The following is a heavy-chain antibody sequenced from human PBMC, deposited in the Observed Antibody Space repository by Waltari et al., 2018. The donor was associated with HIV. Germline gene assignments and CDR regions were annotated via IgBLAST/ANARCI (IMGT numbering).Heavy chain of an antibody. D-gene: IGHD2-2*02. CDR2: INHRGST. J-gene: IGHJ6*02. V-gene: IGHV4-34*01. Sequence: QVQLQQWGAGLLKPSETLSLTCAVYGGFFSGYYWSWIRQPPGKGLGWIGEINHRGSTNYNPSLKSRVIISVDTSMNQFSLKLSSGTAADTAVYYCARARYCSSTRCYTKGRRNSFYYYALDVWGQGTTVTVSS. CDR3: ARARYCSSTRCYTKGRRNSFYYYALDV. CDR1: GGFFSGYY.